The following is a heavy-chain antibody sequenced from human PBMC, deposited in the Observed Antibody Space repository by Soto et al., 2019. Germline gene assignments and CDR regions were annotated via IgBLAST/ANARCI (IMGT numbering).Heavy chain of an antibody. CDR2: ISPTGNKI. D-gene: IGHD2-21*02. CDR1: GFIFSNYE. V-gene: IGHV3-48*03. J-gene: IGHJ5*01. CDR3: ARSFPRFTAPDS. Sequence: EVQLVESGGGLVQPGGSLRLSCAASGFIFSNYEMNWVRQGPVKGLQWVSFISPTGNKIYAGESVKGRFTISTDNAKYSVFLQMNSLTAEDTAVFFCARSFPRFTAPDSWGQGTLVTVAS.